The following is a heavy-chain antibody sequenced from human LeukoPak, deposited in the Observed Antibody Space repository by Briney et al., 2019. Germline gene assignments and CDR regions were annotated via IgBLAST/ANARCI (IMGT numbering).Heavy chain of an antibody. CDR2: INHSGST. CDR1: GGSLSGYY. D-gene: IGHD3-16*01. V-gene: IGHV4-34*01. J-gene: IGHJ5*02. Sequence: PSETLSLTCDVNGGSLSGYYWSWVRQPPGKGLEWIGEINHSGSTKYNPSLKSRVTISVDTSKNQFSLKLSSVTAADTAAYYCARDFMKDSFGPWGQGTLVTVSS. CDR3: ARDFMKDSFGP.